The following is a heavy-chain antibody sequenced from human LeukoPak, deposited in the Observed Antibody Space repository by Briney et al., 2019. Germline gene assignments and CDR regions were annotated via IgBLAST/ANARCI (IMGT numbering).Heavy chain of an antibody. CDR1: GGSISSGGYS. D-gene: IGHD2-15*01. V-gene: IGHV4-30-2*01. Sequence: TLSLTCAVSGGSISSGGYSWSWIRQPPGKGLEWIGYIYHSGSTYYNPSLKSRVTISVDRSKNQFSLKLSSVTAADTAVYYCARSIPGYYYYGMDVWGQGTTVTVSS. J-gene: IGHJ6*02. CDR3: ARSIPGYYYYGMDV. CDR2: IYHSGST.